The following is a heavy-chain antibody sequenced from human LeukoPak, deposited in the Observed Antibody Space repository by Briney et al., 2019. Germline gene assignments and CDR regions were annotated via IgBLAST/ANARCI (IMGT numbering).Heavy chain of an antibody. J-gene: IGHJ4*02. CDR1: GFTFSSYA. Sequence: GGTLRLSCAASGFTFSSYAMSWVRQAPGKGLEWVSAITGSGGSTYYADSVKGRFTLSRDNSKNTLYLQMNSLRAEDTAVYYCATDPLLDYWGQGTLVTVSS. CDR3: ATDPLLDY. V-gene: IGHV3-23*01. D-gene: IGHD2-15*01. CDR2: ITGSGGST.